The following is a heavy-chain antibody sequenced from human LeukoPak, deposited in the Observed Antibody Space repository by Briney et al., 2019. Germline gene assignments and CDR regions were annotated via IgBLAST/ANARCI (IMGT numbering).Heavy chain of an antibody. V-gene: IGHV1-69*01. CDR2: IIPFFGTT. CDR3: ANGGSFPLLPKTGDWFDP. CDR1: GGTFSSYA. Sequence: ASVKVSCKASGGTFSSYAISWVRQAPGQGLEWMGGIIPFFGTTNYAQKFQGRVTITADESTSTVYMELSSLRSEDTAVYYCANGGSFPLLPKTGDWFDPWGQGTLVTVSS. D-gene: IGHD2-15*01. J-gene: IGHJ5*02.